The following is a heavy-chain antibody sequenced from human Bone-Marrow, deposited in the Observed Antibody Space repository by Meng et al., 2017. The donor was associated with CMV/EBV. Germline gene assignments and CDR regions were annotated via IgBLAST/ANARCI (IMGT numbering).Heavy chain of an antibody. V-gene: IGHV4-34*01. CDR2: INNSGST. CDR3: ARTGTTSAETPFDY. J-gene: IGHJ4*02. D-gene: IGHD1-1*01. CDR1: GGSFSGYY. Sequence: SETLSLTCAVYGGSFSGYYWSWIRQPPGKGLEWIGEINNSGSTNYNPSLKSRVTISVDTSKNQFSLKLSSVTAADTAVYYCARTGTTSAETPFDYWGQGTLVTVSS.